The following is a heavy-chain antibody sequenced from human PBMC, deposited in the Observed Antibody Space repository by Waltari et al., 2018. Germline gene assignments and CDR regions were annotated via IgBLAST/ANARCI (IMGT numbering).Heavy chain of an antibody. CDR1: GFTFSSSS. Sequence: EVQLVESGGGLVQPGGSLRLSCADSGFTFSSSSMNWVRQAPGKGLGWVSYSSSSISTIYNADSVKGRFTISRDNAKNSLYLQMNSLRAEDTAVYYCARDLSSGVVTPHWFDPWGQGTLVTVSS. D-gene: IGHD2-21*02. V-gene: IGHV3-48*01. J-gene: IGHJ5*02. CDR2: SSSSISTI. CDR3: ARDLSSGVVTPHWFDP.